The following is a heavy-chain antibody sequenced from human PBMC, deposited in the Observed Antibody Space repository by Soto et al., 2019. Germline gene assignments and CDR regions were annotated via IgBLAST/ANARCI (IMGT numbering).Heavy chain of an antibody. CDR2: ITSSGSYV. D-gene: IGHD3-3*02. CDR1: GFTFSRNT. V-gene: IGHV3-21*01. Sequence: GGSLRLSCVTSGFTFSRNTMNWVRQAPGKGLEWVASITSSGSYVYYADSVKGRFSASRDNAKNSLSLQMDSLRPDDTAIYFCVKDEGIEAMDVWGQGTTVTV. J-gene: IGHJ6*02. CDR3: VKDEGIEAMDV.